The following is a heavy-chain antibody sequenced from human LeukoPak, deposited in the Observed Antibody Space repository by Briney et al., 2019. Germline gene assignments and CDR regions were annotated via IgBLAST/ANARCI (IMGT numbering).Heavy chain of an antibody. D-gene: IGHD2-21*01. CDR3: ARGSLWYFDY. CDR1: GYTFTGYY. CDR2: INPNSGDT. Sequence: ASVKVFCKASGYTFTGYYMHWVRQAPGQGLEWMGWINPNSGDTNSAQKFQDRVTMTRDASIITSYMELSRLRFDDTAVYYCARGSLWYFDYWGQGTLVTVSS. V-gene: IGHV1-2*02. J-gene: IGHJ4*02.